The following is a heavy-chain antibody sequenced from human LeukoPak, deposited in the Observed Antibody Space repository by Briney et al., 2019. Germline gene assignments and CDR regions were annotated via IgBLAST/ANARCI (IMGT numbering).Heavy chain of an antibody. D-gene: IGHD3-22*01. CDR1: GYTFTGYS. J-gene: IGHJ6*03. Sequence: VSVKVSCKASGYTFTGYSIHWVRQAPGQGLEWMGQIHPNSGNTYYAQKFQGRVTMTSDPSINTVYLELSMLRSDDTAVYYCARGLRITMIVVVIPSHHYYMDVWGKGTTVTVSS. CDR3: ARGLRITMIVVVIPSHHYYMDV. CDR2: IHPNSGNT. V-gene: IGHV1-2*06.